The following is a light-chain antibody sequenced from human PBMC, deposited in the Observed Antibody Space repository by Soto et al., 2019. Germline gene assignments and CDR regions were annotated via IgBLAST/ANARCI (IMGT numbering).Light chain of an antibody. CDR1: QSVSSN. J-gene: IGKJ1*01. Sequence: EIVMTQSPASLSVSPGERATLSCRASQSVSSNLAWYQQKSGQAPRLLIYDASTRATGIPARFSGSGSGTEFTLTISSLQFEDFAVYYCQQYNNWPPWTFGQGTKVEIK. V-gene: IGKV3-15*01. CDR3: QQYNNWPPWT. CDR2: DAS.